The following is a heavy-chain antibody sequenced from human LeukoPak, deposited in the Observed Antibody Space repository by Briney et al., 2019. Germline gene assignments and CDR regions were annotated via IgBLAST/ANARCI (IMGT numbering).Heavy chain of an antibody. V-gene: IGHV1-3*01. Sequence: GASVKVSCKAPGYTFTSYAIHWVRQAPGQRPEWMGWISAGNGNTKYSQNFQGRVTFISNTSATTAFMELSSLRSEDAAVYYCARDSGSGNNDYWGQGTLVTVSS. CDR3: ARDSGSGNNDY. CDR1: GYTFTSYA. D-gene: IGHD1-26*01. CDR2: ISAGNGNT. J-gene: IGHJ4*02.